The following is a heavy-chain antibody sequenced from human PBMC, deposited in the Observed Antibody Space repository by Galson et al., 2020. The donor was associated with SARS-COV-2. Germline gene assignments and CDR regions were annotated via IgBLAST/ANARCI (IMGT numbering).Heavy chain of an antibody. CDR3: ARGRPILITPAVLSSRLGSWFDP. J-gene: IGHJ5*02. CDR1: GGSFSDYY. V-gene: IGHV4-34*01. CDR2: VNDSGST. Sequence: SETLSLTCAVYGGSFSDYYWSWIRQPPGKGLEWIGEVNDSGSTKYNPSLKSRVTISVDTSKNQFSLTLSSVTAADTAVYYCARGRPILITPAVLSSRLGSWFDPWGQGTLVTVAS. D-gene: IGHD2-2*01.